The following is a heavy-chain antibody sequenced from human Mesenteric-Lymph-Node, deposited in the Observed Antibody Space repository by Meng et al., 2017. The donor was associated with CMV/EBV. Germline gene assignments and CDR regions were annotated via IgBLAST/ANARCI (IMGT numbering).Heavy chain of an antibody. CDR1: GYTFTSYG. CDR3: AREKIRFLEWFP. J-gene: IGHJ5*02. V-gene: IGHV1-18*01. Sequence: ASVKVSCKASGYTFTSYGISWVRQAPGQGLEWMGWISAYNGNTNYAQKLQGRVTMTTDTSTSTVYMELSSLRFEDTAVYYCAREKIRFLEWFPWGQGTLVTVSS. D-gene: IGHD3-3*01. CDR2: ISAYNGNT.